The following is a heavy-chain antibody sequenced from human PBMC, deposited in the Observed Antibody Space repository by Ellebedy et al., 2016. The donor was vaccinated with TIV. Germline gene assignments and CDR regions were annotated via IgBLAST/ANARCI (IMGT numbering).Heavy chain of an antibody. CDR3: ARDRSNIAATGGGVDY. D-gene: IGHD6-13*01. J-gene: IGHJ4*02. V-gene: IGHV3-74*01. CDR2: IDADGSST. CDR1: GFTFSSYY. Sequence: PGGSLRLSCAASGFTFSSYYMQWVRQVPGKGLEWVSRIDADGSSTTYADSVTGRFASSRDNAKNTLYLQMNGLRVEDTAVYYCARDRSNIAATGGGVDYWGQGTLVIVSS.